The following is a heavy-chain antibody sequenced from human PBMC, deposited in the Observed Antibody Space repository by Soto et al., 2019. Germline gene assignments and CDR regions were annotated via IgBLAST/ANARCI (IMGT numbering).Heavy chain of an antibody. CDR3: VKDGAHGSVSSYRNCYGLDV. CDR1: GFTFSTYA. Sequence: QLQVVESGGGVVQPGRSLRLSCGASGFTFSTYAMHWVRQAPGKGLEWVAVMSYDGGNIYYADSVKGRFTISRDNAKNTLYLQMNSLRIEDSAVYYCVKDGAHGSVSSYRNCYGLDVWGQGTTVTVSS. CDR2: MSYDGGNI. V-gene: IGHV3-30*18. J-gene: IGHJ6*02. D-gene: IGHD3-10*01.